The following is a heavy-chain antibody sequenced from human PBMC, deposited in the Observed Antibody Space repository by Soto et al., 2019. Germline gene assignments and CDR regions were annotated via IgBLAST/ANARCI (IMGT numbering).Heavy chain of an antibody. Sequence: GGSLRLSCAASGFTFSSYSMNWVRQAPGKGLEWVSYISSSSSTIYYADSVKGRFTISRDNAKNSLYLQMNSLRDEDTAVYYCVVVPAASYYYYYGMDVWGQGTTVTVSS. CDR2: ISSSSSTI. J-gene: IGHJ6*02. D-gene: IGHD2-2*01. CDR3: VVVPAASYYYYYGMDV. V-gene: IGHV3-48*02. CDR1: GFTFSSYS.